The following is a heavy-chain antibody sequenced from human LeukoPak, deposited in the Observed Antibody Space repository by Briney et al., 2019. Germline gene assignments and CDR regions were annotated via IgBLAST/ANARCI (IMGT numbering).Heavy chain of an antibody. CDR2: IYTSGST. D-gene: IGHD1-26*01. Sequence: SETLSLTCPVSGGSISSYYWSWIRQPPGEGLEWIGRIYTSGSTNYNAPPKSRVSISVDASKNQFSLKLSSVTAADAAVFYCARENSGSYREFDYWGQGTLVTVSS. CDR1: GGSISSYY. CDR3: ARENSGSYREFDY. J-gene: IGHJ4*02. V-gene: IGHV4-4*07.